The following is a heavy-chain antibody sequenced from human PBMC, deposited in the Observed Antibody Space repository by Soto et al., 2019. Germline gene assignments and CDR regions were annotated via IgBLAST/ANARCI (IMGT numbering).Heavy chain of an antibody. V-gene: IGHV1-8*01. J-gene: IGHJ6*02. CDR2: MNPNSGNT. CDR3: ARSGTTVTTFYYYYGMDV. Sequence: ASVKVSCKASGYTFTSYDINWVRQATGQGLEWMGWMNPNSGNTGYAQKFQGRVTMTRNTSISTAYMELSSLRSEDTAVYYCARSGTTVTTFYYYYGMDVWGQGTTVTVS. CDR1: GYTFTSYD. D-gene: IGHD4-4*01.